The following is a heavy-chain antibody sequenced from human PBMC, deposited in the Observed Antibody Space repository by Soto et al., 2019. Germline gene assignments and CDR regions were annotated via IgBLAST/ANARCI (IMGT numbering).Heavy chain of an antibody. CDR3: ARRGYYDYYYYMDV. J-gene: IGHJ6*03. Sequence: PSETLSLTCTVSGGSIGSYYWSWIRQPPGKGLEWIGYIYYSGSTNYNPSLKSRVTISVDTSKNQFSLKLSSVTAADTAVYYCARRGYYDYYYYMDVWGKGTTVTVSS. V-gene: IGHV4-59*08. CDR2: IYYSGST. CDR1: GGSIGSYY.